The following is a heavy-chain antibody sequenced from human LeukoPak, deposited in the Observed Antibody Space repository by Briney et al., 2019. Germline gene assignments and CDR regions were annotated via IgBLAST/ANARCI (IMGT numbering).Heavy chain of an antibody. Sequence: SETLSLTCTVSGGSISSGSYYWSWIRQPAGKGLEWIGRIYTSGSTNYNPSLKSRVTISVDTSKNQFSLKPSSVTAADTAVYYCAREYYGSGSSNYYFDYWGQGTLVTVSS. CDR3: AREYYGSGSSNYYFDY. D-gene: IGHD3-10*01. CDR2: IYTSGST. V-gene: IGHV4-61*02. CDR1: GGSISSGSYY. J-gene: IGHJ4*02.